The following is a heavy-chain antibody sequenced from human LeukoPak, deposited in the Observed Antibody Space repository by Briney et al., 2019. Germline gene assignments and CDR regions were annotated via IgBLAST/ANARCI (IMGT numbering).Heavy chain of an antibody. J-gene: IGHJ6*03. V-gene: IGHV1-69*05. D-gene: IGHD4-11*01. CDR2: IIPIFGTA. CDR1: GGTFSSYV. Sequence: VASVKVSCKASGGTFSSYVISWVRQAPGQGLEWMGGIIPIFGTANYAQKFQGRVTITTDESTSTAYMELSSLRSEDTAVYYCARGVTVTTPYNYYYYMDVWGKGTTVTVSS. CDR3: ARGVTVTTPYNYYYYMDV.